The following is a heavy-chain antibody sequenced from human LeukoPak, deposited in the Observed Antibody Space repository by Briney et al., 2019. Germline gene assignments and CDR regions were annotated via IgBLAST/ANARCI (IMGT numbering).Heavy chain of an antibody. J-gene: IGHJ6*03. CDR2: IYHSGST. CDR3: ARALGQWELPYYYYYYYMDV. Sequence: SETLSLTCTVSGYSISSGYYWGWIRQPPGKGLEWIGSIYHSGSTYYNPSLKSRVTISVDTSKNQFSLKLSSVTAADTAVYYCARALGQWELPYYYYYYYMDVWGKGTTVTVSS. CDR1: GYSISSGYY. V-gene: IGHV4-38-2*02. D-gene: IGHD1-26*01.